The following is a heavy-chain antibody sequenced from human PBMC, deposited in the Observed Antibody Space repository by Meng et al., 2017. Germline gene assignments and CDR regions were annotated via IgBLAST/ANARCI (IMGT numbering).Heavy chain of an antibody. V-gene: IGHV4-31*03. CDR2: IDYSGST. D-gene: IGHD3-10*01. CDR3: VTGPITMVRGVIIAKWFDP. Sequence: QGQWEESGPGMGKSSPPRSLTRTVSGAAISSGGYYWSRIRQHPRKGLEWLGYIDYSGSTEDNPTLNSRVTISVDTSKSQCSLKLCSVTAADPAVYYCVTGPITMVRGVIIAKWFDPWGQGTLVTVSS. CDR1: GAAISSGGYY. J-gene: IGHJ5*02.